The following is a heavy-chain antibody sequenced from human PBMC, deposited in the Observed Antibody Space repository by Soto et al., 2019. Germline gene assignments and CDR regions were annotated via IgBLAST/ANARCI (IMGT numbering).Heavy chain of an antibody. J-gene: IGHJ5*02. CDR2: IYYSGST. CDR3: ARWWSGSRQGFDP. D-gene: IGHD3-3*01. V-gene: IGHV4-31*03. CDR1: GGSIRSGDYY. Sequence: QVQLQESGPGLVKPSQTLSLTCTVSGGSIRSGDYYWSWIRQHPGKGLEWIGYIYYSGSTSYNPSLKSRVTISVDTSKNQFSLKLSSVTAADTAVYYCARWWSGSRQGFDPWGQGTLVNVSS.